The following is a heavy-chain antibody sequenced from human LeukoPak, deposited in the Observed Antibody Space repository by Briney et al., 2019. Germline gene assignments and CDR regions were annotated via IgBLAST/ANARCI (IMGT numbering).Heavy chain of an antibody. CDR3: AKGAVAAASEYFQH. CDR2: ISGSGGST. V-gene: IGHV3-23*01. CDR1: GFPFSSYP. J-gene: IGHJ1*01. D-gene: IGHD6-19*01. Sequence: GGPLRLSCEPSGFPFSSYPMSWSRQPPGKGRGGAPAISGSGGSTYYADSVKGRFTISRDNSKNTLYLQMNSLRAEDTAVYYCAKGAVAAASEYFQHWGQGTLVTVSS.